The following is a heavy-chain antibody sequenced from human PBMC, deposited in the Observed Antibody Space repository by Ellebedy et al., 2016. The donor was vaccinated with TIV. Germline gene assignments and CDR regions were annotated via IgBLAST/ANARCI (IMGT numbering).Heavy chain of an antibody. V-gene: IGHV3-9*01. CDR3: AKEGDEYSSGWNDYYYYVDV. CDR1: GFTFDGYA. J-gene: IGHJ6*03. D-gene: IGHD6-19*01. CDR2: ISWNSGSI. Sequence: SLKISCAASGFTFDGYAMHWVRQAPGKGLEWVAGISWNSGSIGYAGSVKGRFTISRDNAKNSLYLHMNSLRAEDTALYYCAKEGDEYSSGWNDYYYYVDVWGKGTTVTVS.